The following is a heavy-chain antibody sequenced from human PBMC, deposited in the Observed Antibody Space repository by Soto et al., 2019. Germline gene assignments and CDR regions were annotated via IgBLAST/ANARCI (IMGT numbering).Heavy chain of an antibody. Sequence: SETLSLTCAVSGGSISSSNWWSWVRQPPGKGLEWIGEIYHSGSTNYNPSLKSRVTISVDKSKNQFSLKLSSVTAADTAVYYCAREAERYLVLGHLFDPSGQGTLVIVSS. CDR3: AREAERYLVLGHLFDP. CDR1: GGSISSSNW. CDR2: IYHSGST. V-gene: IGHV4-4*02. J-gene: IGHJ5*02. D-gene: IGHD2-8*02.